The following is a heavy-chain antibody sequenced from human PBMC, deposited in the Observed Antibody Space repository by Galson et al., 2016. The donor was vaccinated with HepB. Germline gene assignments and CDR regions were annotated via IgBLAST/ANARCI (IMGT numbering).Heavy chain of an antibody. CDR2: TYYRSKWFN. D-gene: IGHD5-24*01. Sequence: CAISGDSVTSDNTCRNWIRQSPSRGLEWLGRTYYRSKWFNDYADSVKSRITVTSDTSKNQFSLQLDSVTPDDTATYFCTRGYMQNGMNVWGQGTLVSVSS. CDR3: TRGYMQNGMNV. J-gene: IGHJ4*02. CDR1: GDSVTSDNTC. V-gene: IGHV6-1*01.